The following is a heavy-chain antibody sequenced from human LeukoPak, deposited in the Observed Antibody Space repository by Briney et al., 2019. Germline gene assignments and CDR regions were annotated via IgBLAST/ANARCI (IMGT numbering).Heavy chain of an antibody. CDR1: GASISSYY. Sequence: KPSETLSLTCTVSGASISSYYYNWIRQTAGRGLGWIGRLYISGSTDYNPSLKNRVTISVDTSNNQFSLKLNSVTAADTAVYFCARDLSGSLYFDYWGQGVLVTVSS. CDR3: ARDLSGSLYFDY. J-gene: IGHJ4*02. D-gene: IGHD3-10*01. V-gene: IGHV4-4*07. CDR2: LYISGST.